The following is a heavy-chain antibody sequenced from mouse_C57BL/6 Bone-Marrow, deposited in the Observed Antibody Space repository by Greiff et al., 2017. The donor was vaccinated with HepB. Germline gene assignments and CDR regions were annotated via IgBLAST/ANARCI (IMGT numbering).Heavy chain of an antibody. CDR2: IYPGSGST. CDR3: ARDGYDSAWFAY. J-gene: IGHJ3*01. Sequence: VQLQQSGPELVKPGASVKMSCKASGYTFTSYWITWVKQRPGQGLEWIGDIYPGSGSTNYNEKFKSKATLTVDTSSSTAYMQLSSLTSEDSAVYYCARDGYDSAWFAYWGQGTLVTVSA. D-gene: IGHD2-2*01. V-gene: IGHV1-55*01. CDR1: GYTFTSYW.